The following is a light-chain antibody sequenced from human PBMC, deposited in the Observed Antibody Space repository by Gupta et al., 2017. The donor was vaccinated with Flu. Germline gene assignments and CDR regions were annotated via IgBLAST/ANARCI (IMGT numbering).Light chain of an antibody. CDR3: QQYNKWPT. V-gene: IGKV3-15*01. CDR1: QSVSTN. Sequence: EIVMTQSPVTLSVSPGERATLSCRASQSVSTNLAWYQQKPGQAPRLLIYGASNRATGIPARFSGSGSGTEFTLTISSLQSEDFAVYYCQQYNKWPTFGQGTKVEIK. J-gene: IGKJ1*01. CDR2: GAS.